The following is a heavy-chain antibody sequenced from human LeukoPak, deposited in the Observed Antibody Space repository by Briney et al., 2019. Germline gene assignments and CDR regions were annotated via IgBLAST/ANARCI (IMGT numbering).Heavy chain of an antibody. J-gene: IGHJ3*02. Sequence: GGSLRLSCAASGFTFSSYSMNWVRQAPGKGLEWVSVIYSGGSTYYADSVKGRFTISRDNSKNTLYLQMNSLRAEDTAVYYCARGAQYYDFWSGYYPPPHAFDIWGQGTMVTVSS. CDR3: ARGAQYYDFWSGYYPPPHAFDI. CDR2: IYSGGST. V-gene: IGHV3-66*01. CDR1: GFTFSSYS. D-gene: IGHD3-3*01.